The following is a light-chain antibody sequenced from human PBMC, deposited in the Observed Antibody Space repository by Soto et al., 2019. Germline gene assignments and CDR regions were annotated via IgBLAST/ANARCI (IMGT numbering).Light chain of an antibody. V-gene: IGLV1-40*01. CDR2: RDT. J-gene: IGLJ3*02. Sequence: QSVLTQPPSVSGALGQRVTISCTGSSSNIGAIYDVHWYQQLPGTAPKLLIYRDTDRPSGVPDRFSGSKSGTSASLAITGLQADDEADYYCQSYDKSLGAWVFGGGTKVTVL. CDR3: QSYDKSLGAWV. CDR1: SSNIGAIYD.